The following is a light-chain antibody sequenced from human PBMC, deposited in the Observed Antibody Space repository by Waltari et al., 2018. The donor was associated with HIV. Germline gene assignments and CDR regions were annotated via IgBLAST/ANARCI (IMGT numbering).Light chain of an antibody. Sequence: QSVLTQPPSVSGAPGQRVTISCTGNTSNIGAGYDVHWYQQLPGTAPKLLIYGDANRPSGVPDRFSGSTSGTLASLAITGLRAEDECDYYCQSYDRSLSGVIFGGGTKLTVL. V-gene: IGLV1-40*01. CDR3: QSYDRSLSGVI. CDR2: GDA. J-gene: IGLJ2*01. CDR1: TSNIGAGYD.